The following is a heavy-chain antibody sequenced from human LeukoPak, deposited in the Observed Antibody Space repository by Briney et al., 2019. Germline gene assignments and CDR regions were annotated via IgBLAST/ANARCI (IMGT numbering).Heavy chain of an antibody. J-gene: IGHJ6*04. CDR1: GGTFSSYA. CDR3: ARAVTMVRGVIMDYYYGMDV. CDR2: IIPIFGTA. V-gene: IGHV1-69*06. D-gene: IGHD3-10*01. Sequence: GASVKVSCKASGGTFSSYAISWVRQAPGQGLEWMGGIIPIFGTANYAQKFQGRVTITADKSTSTAYMELSSLRSEDTAVYYCARAVTMVRGVIMDYYYGMDVWGKGTTVTVFS.